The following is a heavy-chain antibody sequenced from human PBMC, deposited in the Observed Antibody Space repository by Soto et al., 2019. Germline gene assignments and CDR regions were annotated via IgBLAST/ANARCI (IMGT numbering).Heavy chain of an antibody. V-gene: IGHV3-23*01. CDR3: AKDRAITMIVVVNYFDY. J-gene: IGHJ4*02. CDR2: ISGSGGST. CDR1: GFTFSSYA. D-gene: IGHD3-22*01. Sequence: GGSLRLSCAASGFTFSSYAMSWVRQAPGKGLEWVSAISGSGGSTYYADSVKGRFTISRDNSKNTLYLQMNSLRAEDTAVYYCAKDRAITMIVVVNYFDYWGQGTLVTVSS.